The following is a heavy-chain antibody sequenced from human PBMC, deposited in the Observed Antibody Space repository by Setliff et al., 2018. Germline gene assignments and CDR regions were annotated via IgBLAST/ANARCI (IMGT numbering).Heavy chain of an antibody. J-gene: IGHJ4*02. Sequence: ASVKVSCKASGYTFTAYYMHWVRQAPGQGLEWMGWINPGSGATNLAQRFQGRVTMTRDTSISTAYMELSSLRGEDTAMCYCARDDGILYDSSGYPDYWGQGTLVTVSS. CDR3: ARDDGILYDSSGYPDY. CDR2: INPGSGAT. D-gene: IGHD3-22*01. CDR1: GYTFTAYY. V-gene: IGHV1-2*02.